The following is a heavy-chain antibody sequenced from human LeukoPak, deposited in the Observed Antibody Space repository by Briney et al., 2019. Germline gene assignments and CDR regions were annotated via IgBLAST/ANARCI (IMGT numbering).Heavy chain of an antibody. CDR1: GFTFSSYA. Sequence: GASLRLSCAASGFTFSSYAMNWVRQAPGKGLEWVSSISGTGGNTYYADSVKGRFTISRDNSKNTLYLQMNSLRAEDTAVYYCAKAPLMVRGSYYFDYWGQGTLVTVSS. J-gene: IGHJ4*02. CDR3: AKAPLMVRGSYYFDY. CDR2: ISGTGGNT. D-gene: IGHD3-10*01. V-gene: IGHV3-23*01.